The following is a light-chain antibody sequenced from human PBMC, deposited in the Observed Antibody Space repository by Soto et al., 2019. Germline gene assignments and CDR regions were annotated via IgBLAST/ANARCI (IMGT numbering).Light chain of an antibody. CDR1: SSNIGGYD. CDR2: VNS. J-gene: IGLJ2*01. CDR3: QAFDRSLGNAL. V-gene: IGLV1-40*01. Sequence: QSVLTQPPSMSGAPGQRVTISCTGSSSNIGGYDVHWYQHLPETAPKLLMFVNSNRASGVPDRFSGSKSGTSASLTITGLQPEDEAYYYCQAFDRSLGNALFGGGTKLTVL.